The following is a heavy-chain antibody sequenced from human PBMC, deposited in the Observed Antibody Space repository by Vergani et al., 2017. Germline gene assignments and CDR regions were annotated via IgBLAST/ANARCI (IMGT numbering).Heavy chain of an antibody. J-gene: IGHJ6*03. Sequence: QVQLVQSGAEVKKPGASVKVSCKASGYTFTSYGISWVRQAPGQGLEWMGWISAYNGNTNYAQKLQGRVTMTTDTSTSTAYMELRSLRSDDTAVYYCARGGYDFWSGYPNYYDYYMDVWGKGTTVTVSS. CDR3: ARGGYDFWSGYPNYYDYYMDV. V-gene: IGHV1-18*01. CDR2: ISAYNGNT. D-gene: IGHD3-3*01. CDR1: GYTFTSYG.